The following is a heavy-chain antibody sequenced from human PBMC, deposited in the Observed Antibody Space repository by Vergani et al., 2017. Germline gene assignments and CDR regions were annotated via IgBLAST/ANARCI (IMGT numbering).Heavy chain of an antibody. CDR2: INHSGST. V-gene: IGHV4-34*01. D-gene: IGHD6-13*01. J-gene: IGHJ4*02. CDR3: ARDLPAAAGTPIGY. CDR1: GGSFSGYY. Sequence: QVQLQQWGAGLLKPSETLSLTCAVYGGSFSGYYWSWIRQPPGKGLEWIGEINHSGSTNYNPSLKSRVTISVDTSKNQFSLKLSSVTAADTAVYYCARDLPAAAGTPIGYWGQGTLVTVSS.